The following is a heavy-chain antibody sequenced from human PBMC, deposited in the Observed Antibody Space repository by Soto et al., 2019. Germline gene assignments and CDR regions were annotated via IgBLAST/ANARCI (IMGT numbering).Heavy chain of an antibody. CDR2: IRSKANSYAT. V-gene: IGHV3-73*01. CDR3: TSSNLYY. Sequence: GGSLRLSCAASGFTFNGSVVHWVRQASGKGLEWVGRIRSKANSYATAYAASVKGRFTISRDDSKNTAYLQMNSLKTDDTAVYYCTSSNLYYWGQGTLVTVPQ. J-gene: IGHJ4*02. CDR1: GFTFNGSV.